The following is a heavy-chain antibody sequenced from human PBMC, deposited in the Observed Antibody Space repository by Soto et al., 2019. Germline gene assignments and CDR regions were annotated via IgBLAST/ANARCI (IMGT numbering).Heavy chain of an antibody. J-gene: IGHJ6*02. CDR2: IYYSGST. Sequence: QVQLQESGPGLVKPSQTLSLTCTVSGGSISSGGYYWSCIRQHPGQGLEWIGYIYYSGSTYYNPSLKSRVTISVDTSKNQFSLKRSSVTAAHTAVYYCARRGSSCSSTSCDSDYYYYGMDVWGQWTTVTVSS. CDR3: ARRGSSCSSTSCDSDYYYYGMDV. D-gene: IGHD2-2*01. CDR1: GGSISSGGYY. V-gene: IGHV4-31*03.